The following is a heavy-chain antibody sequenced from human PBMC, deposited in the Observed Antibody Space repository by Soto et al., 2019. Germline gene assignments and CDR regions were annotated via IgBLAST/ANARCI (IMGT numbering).Heavy chain of an antibody. J-gene: IGHJ4*02. D-gene: IGHD3-10*01. CDR1: GGSITSYY. CDR3: ARLWFGEPVDY. Sequence: SETLSLTCTVSGGSITSYYWSWIRQPPGKGLEWIGYIFYSGTTYYNPSLKSRVTISVDTSKNQFSLKLSSVTAADTAVYYCARLWFGEPVDYWGQGTLVTVSS. V-gene: IGHV4-59*08. CDR2: IFYSGTT.